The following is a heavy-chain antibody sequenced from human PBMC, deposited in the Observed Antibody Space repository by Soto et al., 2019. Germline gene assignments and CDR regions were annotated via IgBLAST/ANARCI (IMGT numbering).Heavy chain of an antibody. Sequence: SETLSLTCTVSGGTVSSGSYYWTWIRQHPGKGLEWLGYIYYSGTTNYNPPLKSRITMSVDTSGNQFSLKLSSVTAADTAVYFCARQRTSVVTQAYFDVWGPGSLVTVSS. J-gene: IGHJ4*02. D-gene: IGHD2-21*02. CDR3: ARQRTSVVTQAYFDV. CDR2: IYYSGTT. V-gene: IGHV4-61*01. CDR1: GGTVSSGSYY.